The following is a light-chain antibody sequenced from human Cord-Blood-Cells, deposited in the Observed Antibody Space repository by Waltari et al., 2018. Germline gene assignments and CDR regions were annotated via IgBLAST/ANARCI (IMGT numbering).Light chain of an antibody. V-gene: IGKV4-1*01. Sequence: DIVMTQSPDSLAVSLGERATINCKSSQSVLYSSNNKNYLAWYQQKPAQTPKLLIYWASTRESGVPDRVRGSESGKDFTLTISSLQAEDVAVYYCQQYYSTPHTFGQGTKVEIK. CDR1: QSVLYSSNNKNY. CDR2: WAS. CDR3: QQYYSTPHT. J-gene: IGKJ2*01.